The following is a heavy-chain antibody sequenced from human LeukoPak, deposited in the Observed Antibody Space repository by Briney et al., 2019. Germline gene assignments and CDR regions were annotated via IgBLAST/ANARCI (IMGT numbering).Heavy chain of an antibody. CDR2: IYYSGST. D-gene: IGHD3-3*01. CDR1: GGSISSYY. J-gene: IGHJ4*02. Sequence: SETLSLTCTVSGGSISSYYWSWIRQPPGKGLEWIGYIYYSGSTNYNPSPKSRVTISVDTSKNQFSLKLSSVTAADTAVYYCAREDAFWSGYFYYWGQGTLVTVSS. CDR3: AREDAFWSGYFYY. V-gene: IGHV4-59*01.